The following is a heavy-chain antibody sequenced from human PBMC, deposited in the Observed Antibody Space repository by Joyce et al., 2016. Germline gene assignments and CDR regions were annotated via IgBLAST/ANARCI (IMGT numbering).Heavy chain of an antibody. CDR1: GFSFSDYW. J-gene: IGHJ5*02. Sequence: EVQLVESGGGLVQPGGSLRLSCAASGFSFSDYWIHWVRQAPGKGRVWCARIETEGRSTRFADPGKGRFTISRDNAKNTLYLEMNSLRAEDTAVYYCVRGISARPGGPNWFDPWGQGTLVTVSS. CDR2: IETEGRST. CDR3: VRGISARPGGPNWFDP. V-gene: IGHV3-74*01. D-gene: IGHD6-6*01.